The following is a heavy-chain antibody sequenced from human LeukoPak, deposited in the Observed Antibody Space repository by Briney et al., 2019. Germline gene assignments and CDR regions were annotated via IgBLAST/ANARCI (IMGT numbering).Heavy chain of an antibody. CDR1: GYTLTELS. V-gene: IGHV1-24*01. D-gene: IGHD3-10*01. CDR3: ATVGNYYGSGSYGRVFDY. CDR2: FDPEDGET. Sequence: ASVKVSCKVSGYTLTELSMHWVRQAPGKGLEWMGGFDPEDGETIYAQKFQGRVTMTEDTSTDTAYMELGSLRSEDTAVYYCATVGNYYGSGSYGRVFDYWGQGTLVTVSS. J-gene: IGHJ4*02.